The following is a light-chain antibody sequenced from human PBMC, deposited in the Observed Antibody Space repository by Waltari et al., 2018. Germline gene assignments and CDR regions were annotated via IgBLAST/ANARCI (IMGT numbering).Light chain of an antibody. Sequence: QLVLTQSPSASASLGASVKLTCTLSSGHSSYAIAWHQQQPEKGPRYLMKVHNDGSHSKGDGIPDRFSGSSSGAERYLTISSLRSEEEADYYCQTWGAGCRVFGGGTKLAVL. J-gene: IGLJ3*02. CDR2: VHNDGSH. CDR3: QTWGAGCRV. CDR1: SGHSSYA. V-gene: IGLV4-69*01.